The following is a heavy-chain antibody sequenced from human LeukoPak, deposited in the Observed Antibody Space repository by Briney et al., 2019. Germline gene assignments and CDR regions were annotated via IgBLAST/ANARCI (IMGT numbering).Heavy chain of an antibody. CDR3: AIHGGDLADY. Sequence: SETLSLTCTVSGGSISSYYWSWIRQPPGKGLEWIGYIYYSGSTNYNPSLKSRVTISVDTSKNQFSLKLSSVTAADTAVYYCAIHGGDLADYWGQGTLVTVSS. V-gene: IGHV4-59*08. CDR1: GGSISSYY. CDR2: IYYSGST. J-gene: IGHJ4*02. D-gene: IGHD3-10*01.